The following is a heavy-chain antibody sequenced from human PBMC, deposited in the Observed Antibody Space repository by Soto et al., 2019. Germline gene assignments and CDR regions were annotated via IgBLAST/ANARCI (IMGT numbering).Heavy chain of an antibody. Sequence: QVQLPQWGAGLLKPSETLSLTCAVYGGSFSGYYWSWIRQPPGKGLEWIGEINHSGSTNYNPSLKSRVAISVDTSTTQFSLKLSSVNAADTAVYYCARGRGRDCYNLGYWGQGTLVAVSS. CDR1: GGSFSGYY. CDR2: INHSGST. D-gene: IGHD2-21*01. V-gene: IGHV4-34*01. J-gene: IGHJ4*02. CDR3: ARGRGRDCYNLGY.